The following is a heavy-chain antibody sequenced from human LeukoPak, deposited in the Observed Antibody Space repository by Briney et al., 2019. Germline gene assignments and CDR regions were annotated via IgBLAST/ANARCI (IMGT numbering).Heavy chain of an antibody. V-gene: IGHV3-48*04. J-gene: IGHJ3*02. CDR2: ISGDSGTI. CDR1: GFSFSIYS. CDR3: AKLHCTSTRCYAGSFDI. D-gene: IGHD2-2*01. Sequence: GGSLRLSCAASGFSFSIYSMNWVRQAPGKGLEWVSYISGDSGTIYYVDSVKGRFTISRDNRKNFLHLQMNSLRTEDSALYYCAKLHCTSTRCYAGSFDIWGQGTRVTVSS.